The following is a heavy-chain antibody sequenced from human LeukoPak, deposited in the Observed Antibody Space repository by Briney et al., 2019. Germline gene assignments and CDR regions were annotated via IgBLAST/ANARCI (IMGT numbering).Heavy chain of an antibody. D-gene: IGHD2-2*01. CDR2: ISHDGNNR. Sequence: PGGSLRLSCAASGFSFSTYAMHWVRQASGKGLEWVAVISHDGNNRYYADSVKGRFTVSRDNSKNTLHLQMYSLRAEDTAVYYCARPYCSISSCYDVYYYYYMDVWGKGTTVTV. V-gene: IGHV3-30*04. CDR3: ARPYCSISSCYDVYYYYYMDV. CDR1: GFSFSTYA. J-gene: IGHJ6*03.